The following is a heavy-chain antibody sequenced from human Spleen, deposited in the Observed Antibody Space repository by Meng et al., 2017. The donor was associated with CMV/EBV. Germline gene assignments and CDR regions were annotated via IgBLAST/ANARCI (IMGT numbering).Heavy chain of an antibody. Sequence: GSLRLSCTVSGGSINSFYWSWIRQPPGRGLEWIGNIYYIDSTNYNPSLKSRVTISVDTSKNQFSLKLNSVTAADTAVYYCARERGEWLRAHYYYYGMDVWGQGTTVTVSS. D-gene: IGHD3-16*01. CDR2: IYYIDST. J-gene: IGHJ6*02. CDR1: GGSINSFY. CDR3: ARERGEWLRAHYYYYGMDV. V-gene: IGHV4-59*01.